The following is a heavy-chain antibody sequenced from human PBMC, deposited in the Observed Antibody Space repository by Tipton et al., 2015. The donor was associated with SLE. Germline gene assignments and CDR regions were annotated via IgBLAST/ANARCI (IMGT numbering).Heavy chain of an antibody. V-gene: IGHV4-61*02. CDR2: IYSTGDI. J-gene: IGHJ5*02. CDR1: GGSMTTGSYF. D-gene: IGHD4-23*01. CDR3: TRGGRGDGRNPFDP. Sequence: LRLSCTVSGGSMTTGSYFWTWIRQPAGKGPEYIGRIYSTGDINYNPALKSRVTILADTSKDQFSLKLSSVTAADTAVYYCTRGGRGDGRNPFDPWGQGTLVTVSS.